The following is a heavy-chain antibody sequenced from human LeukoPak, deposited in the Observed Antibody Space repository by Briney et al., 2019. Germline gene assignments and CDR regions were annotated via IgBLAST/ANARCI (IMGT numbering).Heavy chain of an antibody. CDR1: GFTFSSYN. D-gene: IGHD6-19*01. CDR3: ARDREQWLVRPGYYFDY. Sequence: GGSLRLSCAASGFTFSSYNMNWVRQAPGKGLEWVSSISSSSNYKHYADSVKGRFTISRDNAKNSVYLQMNSLRAEDTAIYSCARDREQWLVRPGYYFDYWGQGTLVTVSS. V-gene: IGHV3-21*01. J-gene: IGHJ4*02. CDR2: ISSSSNYK.